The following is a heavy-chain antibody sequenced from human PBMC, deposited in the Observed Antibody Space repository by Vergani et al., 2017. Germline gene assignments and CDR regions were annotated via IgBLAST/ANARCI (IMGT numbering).Heavy chain of an antibody. CDR1: GGSISSGSYY. D-gene: IGHD3-22*01. Sequence: QVQLQESGPGLVKPSQTLSLTCTVSGGSISSGSYYWSWIRQPAGKGLEWIGRIYTSGSTNYNPSLKSRVTISVDTSKNQFSLKLSSVTAADTAVYYCARRRFYDSRSSAFDIWGQGTMVTVSS. V-gene: IGHV4-61*02. J-gene: IGHJ3*02. CDR2: IYTSGST. CDR3: ARRRFYDSRSSAFDI.